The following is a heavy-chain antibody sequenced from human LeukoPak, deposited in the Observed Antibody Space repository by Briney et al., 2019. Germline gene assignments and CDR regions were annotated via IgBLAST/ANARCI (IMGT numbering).Heavy chain of an antibody. V-gene: IGHV3-64D*06. CDR1: GFTFSSYA. CDR3: VKLGIPAAIRGWFDP. J-gene: IGHJ5*02. Sequence: GGSLRLSCSASGFTFSSYAMHWVRQAPGKGLEYVSAISSNGGSTYYADSVKGRFTISRDNSKNTLYLQMSSLRAEDTAVCYCVKLGIPAAIRGWFDPWGQGTLVTVSS. D-gene: IGHD2-2*01. CDR2: ISSNGGST.